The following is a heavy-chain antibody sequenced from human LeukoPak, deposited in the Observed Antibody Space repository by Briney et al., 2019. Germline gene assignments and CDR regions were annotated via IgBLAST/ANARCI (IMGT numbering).Heavy chain of an antibody. J-gene: IGHJ4*02. D-gene: IGHD4-17*01. CDR3: ARCEYGDYGDY. CDR1: GFTFSDYY. V-gene: IGHV3-11*06. Sequence: GGSLRLSCAASGFTFSDYYMSWIRQAPGKGLEWVSYISSSSSYTNYADSVKGRFTISRDNAKNSLYPQMNSLRAEDTAVYYCARCEYGDYGDYWGQGTLVTVSS. CDR2: ISSSSSYT.